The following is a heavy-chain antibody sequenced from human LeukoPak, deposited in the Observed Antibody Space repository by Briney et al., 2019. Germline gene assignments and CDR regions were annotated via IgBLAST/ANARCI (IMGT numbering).Heavy chain of an antibody. CDR2: IYYSGST. J-gene: IGHJ4*02. D-gene: IGHD3-3*01. V-gene: IGHV4-31*03. CDR1: GGSISSGGYY. CDR3: ARGTPPPSYDFWSGYQYYFDY. Sequence: SETLSLTCTVSGGSISSGGYYWSWIRQHPGKGLEWIGYIYYSGSTYYNPSLKSRVTISVDTSKNQFSLKLSSVTAADTAVYYCARGTPPPSYDFWSGYQYYFDYWGQGTLVTVSS.